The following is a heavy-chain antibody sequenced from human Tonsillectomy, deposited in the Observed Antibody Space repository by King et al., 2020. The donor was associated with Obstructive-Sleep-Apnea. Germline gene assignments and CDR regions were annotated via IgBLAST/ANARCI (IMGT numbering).Heavy chain of an antibody. Sequence: QLQESGPGLVKPSETLSLTCTVSGGSISNYYWSWIRQPPGKGLEWIGYIYYIGSTNYNPSLKSRVTISVDTSKNQFSLKLSSVTAADTALYYFARVEVRSGWYGSWFDPWGQGTLVTVSS. CDR1: GGSISNYY. CDR2: IYYIGST. J-gene: IGHJ5*02. V-gene: IGHV4-59*01. CDR3: ARVEVRSGWYGSWFDP. D-gene: IGHD6-19*01.